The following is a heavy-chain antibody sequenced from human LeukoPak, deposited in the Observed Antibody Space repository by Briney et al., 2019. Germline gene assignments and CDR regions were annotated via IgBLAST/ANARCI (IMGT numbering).Heavy chain of an antibody. D-gene: IGHD2-2*03. Sequence: ASVKASCKASGYTFTSYAMHWVRQAPGQRLEWMGWINAGNGNTKYSQKFQGRVTITRDTSASTAYMELSSLRSEDTAVYYCARLAIVVVPAATDYYGMDVWGQGTTVTVSS. J-gene: IGHJ6*02. CDR1: GYTFTSYA. V-gene: IGHV1-3*01. CDR2: INAGNGNT. CDR3: ARLAIVVVPAATDYYGMDV.